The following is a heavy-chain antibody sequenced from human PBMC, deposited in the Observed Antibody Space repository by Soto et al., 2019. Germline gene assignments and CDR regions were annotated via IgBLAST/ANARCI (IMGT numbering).Heavy chain of an antibody. Sequence: SQTLNLTYTVSGGSLSSCDNYWSWIRQPPVKGLEWIGNIYYSGSTYYNPSLKSRVTISVDTSKNQFSLKLSSVTAADTAVYYCARDRNQLELRGYYYYGMDVWVQGTTVT. V-gene: IGHV4-30-4*01. D-gene: IGHD1-1*01. CDR3: ARDRNQLELRGYYYYGMDV. CDR1: GGSLSSCDNY. CDR2: IYYSGST. J-gene: IGHJ6*02.